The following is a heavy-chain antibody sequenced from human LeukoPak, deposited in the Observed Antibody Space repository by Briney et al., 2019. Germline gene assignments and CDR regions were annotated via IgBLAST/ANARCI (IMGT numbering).Heavy chain of an antibody. J-gene: IGHJ6*02. CDR3: ARGRDGDYDGNWYYYYGMDV. D-gene: IGHD4-17*01. Sequence: ASVKVSCKASGYTFTSYDINWVRQATGQGLEWMGWMNPNSGNPGYAQKFQGRVTMTRNTSISTAYMELSSLRSEDTAVYYCARGRDGDYDGNWYYYYGMDVWGQGTTVTVSS. V-gene: IGHV1-8*01. CDR1: GYTFTSYD. CDR2: MNPNSGNP.